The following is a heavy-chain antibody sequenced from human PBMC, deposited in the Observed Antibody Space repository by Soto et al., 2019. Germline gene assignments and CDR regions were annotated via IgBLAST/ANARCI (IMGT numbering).Heavy chain of an antibody. CDR2: ISGSGGST. D-gene: IGHD3-16*01. Sequence: GGSLRLSCAASGFTFSSYAMSWVRQAPGKGLEWVSAISGSGGSTYYADSVKGRFTISRDNSKNTLYLQMNSLRAEDTAVYYCAKSYYGDYVEASAFYIWGKGTMVTVS. J-gene: IGHJ3*02. CDR3: AKSYYGDYVEASAFYI. CDR1: GFTFSSYA. V-gene: IGHV3-23*01.